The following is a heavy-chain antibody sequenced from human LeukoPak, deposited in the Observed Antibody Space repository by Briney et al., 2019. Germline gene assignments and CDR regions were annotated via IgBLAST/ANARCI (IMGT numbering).Heavy chain of an antibody. D-gene: IGHD1-14*01. Sequence: GGSLRLSCVASGFTFSSHAMYWVRQAPGKGLEWVSTISAGPGDTYYADSVKGRFTISRDNSKNTLFLQMNSLRAEDTALYYCVRRGTNLYFDFGGRGTLVTVSS. J-gene: IGHJ2*01. CDR3: VRRGTNLYFDF. V-gene: IGHV3-23*01. CDR2: ISAGPGDT. CDR1: GFTFSSHA.